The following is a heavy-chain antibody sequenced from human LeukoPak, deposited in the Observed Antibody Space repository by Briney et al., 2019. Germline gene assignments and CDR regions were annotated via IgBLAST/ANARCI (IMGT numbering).Heavy chain of an antibody. Sequence: GGSLRLSCAASGFTFSSYGMHWVRQAPGKGLEWVAVIWYDGSNKYYADSVKGRFTVSRDNSKNTLYLQMNSLRAEDTAVYYCATAVASSSGWYADYWGQGTLVTVSS. CDR1: GFTFSSYG. D-gene: IGHD6-19*01. V-gene: IGHV3-33*08. CDR3: ATAVASSSGWYADY. J-gene: IGHJ4*02. CDR2: IWYDGSNK.